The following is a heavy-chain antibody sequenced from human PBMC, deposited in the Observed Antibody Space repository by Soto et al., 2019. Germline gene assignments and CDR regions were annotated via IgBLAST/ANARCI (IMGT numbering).Heavy chain of an antibody. V-gene: IGHV4-34*01. Sequence: SETLSLTCAVYGGSFSGYYWTWIRQPPGTGLEWIGEINHSGSTNYNPSLKSRVTISVDKSKNQFSLKLSSVTAADTAVYYCARGWGGYCTNGVCDGDYYGMDVWGQGTTVTVSS. D-gene: IGHD2-8*01. J-gene: IGHJ6*02. CDR1: GGSFSGYY. CDR2: INHSGST. CDR3: ARGWGGYCTNGVCDGDYYGMDV.